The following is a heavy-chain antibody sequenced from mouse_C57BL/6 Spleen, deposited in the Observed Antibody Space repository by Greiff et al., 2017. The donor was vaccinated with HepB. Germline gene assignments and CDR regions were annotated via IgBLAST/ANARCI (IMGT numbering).Heavy chain of an antibody. CDR3: ARRGIITVVVDY. J-gene: IGHJ2*01. Sequence: QVQLQQPGAELVMPGASVKLSCKASGYTFTSYWMHWVKQRPGQGLEWIGEIDPSDSYTNYNQKFKSKSTLTVDKSSSTAYMQLSSLTSEDSAVYYCARRGIITVVVDYWGQGTTLTVSS. CDR1: GYTFTSYW. D-gene: IGHD1-1*01. V-gene: IGHV1-69*01. CDR2: IDPSDSYT.